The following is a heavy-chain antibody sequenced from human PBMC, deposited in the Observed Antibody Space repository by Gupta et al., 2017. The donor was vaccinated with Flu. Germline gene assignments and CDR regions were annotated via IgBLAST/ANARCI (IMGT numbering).Heavy chain of an antibody. CDR2: INAGNGNT. CDR3: ARDLGELYSSSWYIPYYYGMDV. J-gene: IGHJ6*02. CDR1: GYTFTSYA. D-gene: IGHD6-13*01. V-gene: IGHV1-3*01. Sequence: QVQLVQSGAEVKKPGASVKVSCKASGYTFTSYAMHWVRQAPGQRLEWMGWINAGNGNTKYSQKFQGRVTITRDTSASTAYMELSSLRSEDTAVYYCARDLGELYSSSWYIPYYYGMDVWGQGTTVTVSS.